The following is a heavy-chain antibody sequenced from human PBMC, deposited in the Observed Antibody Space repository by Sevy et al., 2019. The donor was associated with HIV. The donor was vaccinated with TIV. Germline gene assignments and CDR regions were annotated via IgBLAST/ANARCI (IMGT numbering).Heavy chain of an antibody. CDR1: GFTFSSYG. Sequence: GGSLRLSCAASGFTFSSYGMHWVRQAPGKGLEWVAVISYDGSNKYYADSVEGRFTISRDNSKNTLYLQMNSLRAEDTAVYYCAKEGGYSYGFDYWGQGTLVTVSS. CDR3: AKEGGYSYGFDY. J-gene: IGHJ4*02. CDR2: ISYDGSNK. V-gene: IGHV3-30*18. D-gene: IGHD5-18*01.